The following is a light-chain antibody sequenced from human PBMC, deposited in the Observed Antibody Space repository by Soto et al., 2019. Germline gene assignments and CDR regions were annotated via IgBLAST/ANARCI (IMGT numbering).Light chain of an antibody. Sequence: DIQMTQSPSSVSASVGDSVTITCRASQDISSWLAWYQQKPGKAPNLLIYAASSLQSGVPSRFSGSGSGTDFTLTINSIQPAEIATYYCQQTNSFPRTFGQGTKVEVK. V-gene: IGKV1-12*01. CDR2: AAS. CDR3: QQTNSFPRT. J-gene: IGKJ1*01. CDR1: QDISSW.